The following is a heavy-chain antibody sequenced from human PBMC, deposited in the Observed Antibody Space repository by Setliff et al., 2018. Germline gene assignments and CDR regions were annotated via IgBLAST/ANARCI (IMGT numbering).Heavy chain of an antibody. V-gene: IGHV3-21*01. D-gene: IGHD2-21*02. J-gene: IGHJ6*02. CDR1: GFTFSSYS. CDR2: ISSSSSYI. Sequence: LRLSCAASGFTFSSYSMNWVRQAPGKGLEWVSSISSSSSYIYYADSVKGRFTISRDNAKNSLYLQMNSLRAEDTAVYYCARNWVTAQHYYYGMDVWGQGTTVTVSS. CDR3: ARNWVTAQHYYYGMDV.